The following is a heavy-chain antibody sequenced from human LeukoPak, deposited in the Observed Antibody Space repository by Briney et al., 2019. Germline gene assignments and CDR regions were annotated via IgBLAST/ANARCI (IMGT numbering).Heavy chain of an antibody. Sequence: PSETLSLTCTVSGGSISSSSYYWGWIRQPPGKGLEWIGSIYYSGSTYYNPSLKSRVTISVDTSKNQFSLKLSSVTAADTAVYYCARHLWFGETNNWFDPWGQGTLVTVSS. CDR2: IYYSGST. V-gene: IGHV4-39*01. CDR1: GGSISSSSYY. J-gene: IGHJ5*02. CDR3: ARHLWFGETNNWFDP. D-gene: IGHD3-10*01.